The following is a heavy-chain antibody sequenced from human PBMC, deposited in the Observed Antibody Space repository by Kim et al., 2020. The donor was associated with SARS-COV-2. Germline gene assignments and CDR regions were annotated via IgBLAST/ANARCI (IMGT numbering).Heavy chain of an antibody. D-gene: IGHD3-3*01. CDR3: AGDFWSGYPYFDY. J-gene: IGHJ4*02. CDR2: IIPILGIA. CDR1: GGTFSSYA. V-gene: IGHV1-69*04. Sequence: SVKVSCKASGGTFSSYAISWVRQAPGQGLEWMGRIIPILGIANYAQKFQGRVTITADKSTSTAYMELSSLRSEDTAVYYCAGDFWSGYPYFDYWGQGTLVTVSS.